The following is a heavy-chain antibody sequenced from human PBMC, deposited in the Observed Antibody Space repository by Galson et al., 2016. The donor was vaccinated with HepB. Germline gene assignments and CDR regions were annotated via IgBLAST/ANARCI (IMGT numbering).Heavy chain of an antibody. V-gene: IGHV1-18*04. CDR2: ISAYNGNT. CDR3: ARDVGLTFDD. J-gene: IGHJ4*02. CDR1: GYTFTSYG. Sequence: SVKVSCKASGYTFTSYGISWVRQAPGQGLEWMGFISAYNGNTDYAQKFQGRLTITKDTSTSTAYMELRSLRSDDKAVYYCARDVGLTFDDWGQGTLVTVSS.